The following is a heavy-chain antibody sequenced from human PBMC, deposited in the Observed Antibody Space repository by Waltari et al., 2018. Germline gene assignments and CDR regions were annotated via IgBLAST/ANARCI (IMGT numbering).Heavy chain of an antibody. D-gene: IGHD2-15*01. CDR1: GDSISNNFF. J-gene: IGHJ4*02. Sequence: QVQLQESGPGLVKPSGTLSLTCTVSGDSISNNFFWSWVRQSPGKGLEWIGQVHQSGGSNYNPSLGSRVTVSMDTSKNQFSLRVTSVTAADTAIYYCASDRGRGLYLDSWGQGTLVTVSP. CDR2: VHQSGGS. CDR3: ASDRGRGLYLDS. V-gene: IGHV4-4*02.